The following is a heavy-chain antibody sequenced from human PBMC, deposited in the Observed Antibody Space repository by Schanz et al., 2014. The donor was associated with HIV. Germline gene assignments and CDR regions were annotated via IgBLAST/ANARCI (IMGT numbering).Heavy chain of an antibody. CDR3: VRGDKRDV. Sequence: LVESGGGLVMPGGSLRLSCVGSGFSFTGFTFNWVRQPPGKGLEWVSSISSSSSLKYYLDSVKGRFTISRDNADNSVFLQIHSLRAEDAGIYYCVRGDKRDVWGQGTTVTVSS. CDR2: ISSSSSLK. J-gene: IGHJ6*01. V-gene: IGHV3-21*04. CDR1: GFSFTGFT.